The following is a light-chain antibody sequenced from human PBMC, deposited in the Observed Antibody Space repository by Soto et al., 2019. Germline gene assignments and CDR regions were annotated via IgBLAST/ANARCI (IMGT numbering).Light chain of an antibody. CDR1: SGHSSYA. CDR2: VTSDGRH. J-gene: IGLJ2*01. V-gene: IGLV4-69*01. CDR3: QTWGTGIRV. Sequence: QSVLTQSPSASASLGASVKLTCTLSSGHSSYAIAWHQQQPEKGPRYLKKVTSDGRHSKGDGIPDRFSGSSSGAERYLTISSLQSEDEADYYCQTWGTGIRVFGGGTKLTVL.